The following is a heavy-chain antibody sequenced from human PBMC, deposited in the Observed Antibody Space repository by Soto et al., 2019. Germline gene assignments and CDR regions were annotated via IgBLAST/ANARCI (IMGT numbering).Heavy chain of an antibody. CDR2: ISYSGST. CDR3: AKLSIISNGGWFDP. J-gene: IGHJ5*02. CDR1: GGSINSGNHY. V-gene: IGHV4-31*03. Sequence: PSETLSLTCTVSGGSINSGNHYWNWIRQHPGKGLEWIGYISYSGSTSYNPSLRSRVTISVDTSKNQFSLKLSSVTAADTAVFYWAKLSIISNGGWFDPWGQGTLVTVSS. D-gene: IGHD2-8*01.